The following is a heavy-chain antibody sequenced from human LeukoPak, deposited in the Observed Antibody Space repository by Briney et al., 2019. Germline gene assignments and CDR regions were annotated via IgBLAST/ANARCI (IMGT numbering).Heavy chain of an antibody. CDR3: ARASVVTRIFDY. CDR2: ITRISGTP. V-gene: IGHV1-69*13. D-gene: IGHD4-23*01. J-gene: IGHJ4*02. Sequence: SVKVSCKASGGTFSNYAMSWVRQAPGQGLEWMGGITRISGTPNYAQKFQGRVTITADESTSTAYMELSSLRSEDTAVYYCARASVVTRIFDYWGQGTLVTVSS. CDR1: GGTFSNYA.